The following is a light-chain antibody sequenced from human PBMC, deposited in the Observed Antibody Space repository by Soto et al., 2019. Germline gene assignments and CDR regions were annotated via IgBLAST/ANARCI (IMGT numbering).Light chain of an antibody. V-gene: IGKV3-20*01. CDR2: GAS. CDR3: QQYGSSPPLT. Sequence: LTQSPGPLSLSPGKTATLSCRASQSISSRYLAWYQQRPGQAPRLLIYGASNRATGIPDRFSGSGSGTDFTLTISRLEPEDFAVYYCQQYGSSPPLTFGGGTKVEIK. CDR1: QSISSRY. J-gene: IGKJ4*01.